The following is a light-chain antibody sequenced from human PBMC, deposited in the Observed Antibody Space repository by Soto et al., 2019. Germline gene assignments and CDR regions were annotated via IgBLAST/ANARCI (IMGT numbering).Light chain of an antibody. CDR3: AAWDDSLSGYV. CDR2: RDN. J-gene: IGLJ1*01. V-gene: IGLV1-47*01. Sequence: QSVLTQPPSASGTPGQRVTISCSGSSSNIRNYVYWYQQLPGTAPKLLIYRDNQRPSGVPDRFSGSKSGTSASLAISGLRSEDEADYYCAAWDDSLSGYVFGTGTKVTVL. CDR1: SSNIRNY.